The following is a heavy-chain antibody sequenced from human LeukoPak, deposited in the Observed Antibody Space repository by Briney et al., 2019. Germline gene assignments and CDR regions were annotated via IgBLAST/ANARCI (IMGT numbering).Heavy chain of an antibody. CDR2: ISMTNTI. CDR3: ARDKAVGSTHRFDY. CDR1: GFTFSNYN. V-gene: IGHV3-48*01. Sequence: QPGGSLRLSCAASGFTFSNYNINWIRQAPGKGLEWVSYISMTNTIYYADSVKGRFTISRDNAKNSLYLHMNSLRAEDKAGCYCARDKAVGSTHRFDYWSQGTLVTVSS. D-gene: IGHD1-26*01. J-gene: IGHJ4*02.